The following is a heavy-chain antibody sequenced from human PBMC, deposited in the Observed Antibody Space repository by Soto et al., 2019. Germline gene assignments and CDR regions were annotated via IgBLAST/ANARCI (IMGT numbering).Heavy chain of an antibody. CDR1: GGSSSGYY. Sequence: SETLSLTCAVYGGSSSGYYWSWIRQPPGKGLEWIGEINHSGSTNYNPSLKSRVTISVDTSKNQFSLKLSSVTAADTAVYYCASATMIGLVEGYWGQGTLVTVSS. CDR3: ASATMIGLVEGY. V-gene: IGHV4-34*01. D-gene: IGHD3-22*01. CDR2: INHSGST. J-gene: IGHJ4*02.